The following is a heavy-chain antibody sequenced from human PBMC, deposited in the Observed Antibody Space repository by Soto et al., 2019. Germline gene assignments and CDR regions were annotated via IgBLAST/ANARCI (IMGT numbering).Heavy chain of an antibody. J-gene: IGHJ6*02. CDR3: AASPSFWQNYYYGAMDV. CDR1: GFTFSISA. CDR2: IVVGSDNT. V-gene: IGHV1-58*02. Sequence: SVNVSCKTSGFTFSISAIQWVRQARRQRLEWIGWIVVGSDNTNYAQKFQERVTITRDLSTNTIYMDLSGLRSEDTAVYYCAASPSFWQNYYYGAMDVWGQGTTVTVSS.